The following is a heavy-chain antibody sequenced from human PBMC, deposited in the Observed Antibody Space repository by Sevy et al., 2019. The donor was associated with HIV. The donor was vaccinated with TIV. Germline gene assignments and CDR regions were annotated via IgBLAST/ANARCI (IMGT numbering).Heavy chain of an antibody. CDR2: VNSDGLIT. D-gene: IGHD2-21*02. CDR1: GFSFKIHY. V-gene: IGHV3-74*01. CDR3: ARGSVCCPTP. J-gene: IGHJ5*02. Sequence: GGSLRLSCVVSGFSFKIHYMHWVRQVPGEGLVWVSRVNSDGLITTYADSVKGRFTISRDNAKNTVYLQMTSLRVDDTAVYYCARGSVCCPTPWGRGTLVTVSS.